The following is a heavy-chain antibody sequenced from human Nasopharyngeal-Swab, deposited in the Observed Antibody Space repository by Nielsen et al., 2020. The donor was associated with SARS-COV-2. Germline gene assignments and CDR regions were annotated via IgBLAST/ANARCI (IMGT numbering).Heavy chain of an antibody. CDR1: GFTFSSYG. V-gene: IGHV3-30*18. J-gene: IGHJ3*02. D-gene: IGHD5-18*01. CDR3: AKDVYRRSGYSYGSDAFDI. CDR2: ISYDGSNK. Sequence: GGSLRLSCAASGFTFSSYGMHWARQAPGKGLEWVAVISYDGSNKYYADSVKGRFTISRDNSKNTLYLQMNSLRAEDTAVYYCAKDVYRRSGYSYGSDAFDIWGQGTMVTVSS.